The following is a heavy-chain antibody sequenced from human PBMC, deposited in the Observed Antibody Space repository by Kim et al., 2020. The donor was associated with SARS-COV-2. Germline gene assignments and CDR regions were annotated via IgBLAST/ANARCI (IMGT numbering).Heavy chain of an antibody. CDR1: GFTFSSYG. CDR3: AKGPGWLRFGSGYYGMDV. Sequence: GGSLRLSCAASGFTFSSYGMHWVRQAPGKGLEWVAVISYDGSNKYYADSVKGRFTISRDNSKNTLYLQMNSLRAEDTAVYYCAKGPGWLRFGSGYYGMDVWGQGTTVTVSS. J-gene: IGHJ6*02. V-gene: IGHV3-30*18. CDR2: ISYDGSNK. D-gene: IGHD5-12*01.